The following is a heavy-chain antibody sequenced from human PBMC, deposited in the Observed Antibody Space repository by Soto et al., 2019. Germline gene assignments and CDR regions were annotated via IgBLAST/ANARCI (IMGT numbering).Heavy chain of an antibody. Sequence: PGGSLRLSCTASGFTFGDYALSWVRKAPGKGLEWVGFIRSKAYGGTTEYAASVKGRFTISRDDSKSIAYLQMNSLKTEDTAVYYCTRDRISQYQLLRTFYFYYGMDVWGQGTTVTVSS. CDR3: TRDRISQYQLLRTFYFYYGMDV. CDR1: GFTFGDYA. D-gene: IGHD2-2*01. J-gene: IGHJ6*02. CDR2: IRSKAYGGTT. V-gene: IGHV3-49*04.